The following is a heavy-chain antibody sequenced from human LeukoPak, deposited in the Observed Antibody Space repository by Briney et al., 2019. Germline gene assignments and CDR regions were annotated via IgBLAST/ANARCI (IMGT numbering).Heavy chain of an antibody. J-gene: IGHJ4*02. CDR3: ARGRWSSGWFDY. CDR2: IYYSGST. CDR1: GGPISSYY. Sequence: PSETLSLTCTVSGGPISSYYWSWIRQPPGKGLEWIGYIYYSGSTNYNPSLKSRVTISVDTSKNQVSLKLSSVTAADTAVYYCARGRWSSGWFDYWGQGTLVTVSS. D-gene: IGHD6-19*01. V-gene: IGHV4-59*01.